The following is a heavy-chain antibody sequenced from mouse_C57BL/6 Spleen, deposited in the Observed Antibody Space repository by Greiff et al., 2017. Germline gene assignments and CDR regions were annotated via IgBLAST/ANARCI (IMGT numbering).Heavy chain of an antibody. CDR2: ISSGSSTI. J-gene: IGHJ4*01. CDR3: ASPHYYGSSEGYAMDY. Sequence: EVQRVESGGGLVKPGGSLKLSCAASGFTFSDYGMHWVRQAPEKGLEWVAYISSGSSTIYYADTVKGRFTISRDNAKNTLFLQMTSLRSEDTAMYYCASPHYYGSSEGYAMDYWGQGTSVTVSS. V-gene: IGHV5-17*01. D-gene: IGHD1-1*01. CDR1: GFTFSDYG.